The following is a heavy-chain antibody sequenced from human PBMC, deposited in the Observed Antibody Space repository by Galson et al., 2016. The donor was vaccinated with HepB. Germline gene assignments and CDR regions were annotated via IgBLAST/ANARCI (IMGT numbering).Heavy chain of an antibody. J-gene: IGHJ4*02. V-gene: IGHV1-18*01. D-gene: IGHD6-19*01. CDR1: GYIFGTHG. Sequence: SVKVSCKASGYIFGTHGINWVRQAPGQGLEWMGWISGYNGDTRSAQNFQGRVTLTMDTSTSTAYMEMRNLRPDDTAVYFCARLTISSGWPRSDFWGQGTLAAVSS. CDR3: ARLTISSGWPRSDF. CDR2: ISGYNGDT.